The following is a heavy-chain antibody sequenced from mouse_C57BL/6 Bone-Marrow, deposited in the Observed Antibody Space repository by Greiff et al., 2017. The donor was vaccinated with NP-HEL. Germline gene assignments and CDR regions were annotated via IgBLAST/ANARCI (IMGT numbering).Heavy chain of an antibody. CDR1: GFSLTSYG. CDR3: ASRLRHYAMDY. V-gene: IGHV2-6*01. CDR2: IWGVGST. J-gene: IGHJ4*01. Sequence: VMLVESGPGPVAPSQSLSITCTVSGFSLTSYGVDWVRQSPGKGLEWLGVIWGVGSTNYNSALKSRLSISKDNSKSQVFLKMNSLQTDDTAMYYCASRLRHYAMDYWGQGTSVTVSS. D-gene: IGHD1-2*01.